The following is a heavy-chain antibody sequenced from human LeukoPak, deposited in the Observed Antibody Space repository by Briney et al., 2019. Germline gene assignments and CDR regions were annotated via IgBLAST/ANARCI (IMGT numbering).Heavy chain of an antibody. Sequence: PSETLSLTCTVSGGSISSSYGSWIRQPPGKGLEWIGYIYYSGSTNYNPSLKSRVTTSVDTSKNQFSLKLSSVTAADTAVYYCARVPRYCSGGSCYSYYYYMDVWGKGTTVTVSS. D-gene: IGHD2-15*01. CDR1: GGSISSSY. V-gene: IGHV4-59*12. CDR3: ARVPRYCSGGSCYSYYYYMDV. J-gene: IGHJ6*03. CDR2: IYYSGST.